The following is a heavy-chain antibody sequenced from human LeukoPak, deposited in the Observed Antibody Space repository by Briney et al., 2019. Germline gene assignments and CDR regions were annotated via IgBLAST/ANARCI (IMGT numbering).Heavy chain of an antibody. D-gene: IGHD7-27*01. V-gene: IGHV4-59*01. Sequence: SETLSLTCTVPGGSMNNYYWSWIRQPPGRGLEWIGYIFYTGRTNYNPSLESRVTTSLEKSKKQVSLKLSSVTAADTAVYYCARRDWGYYYAMDVWGQGTTVTVSS. J-gene: IGHJ6*02. CDR1: GGSMNNYY. CDR3: ARRDWGYYYAMDV. CDR2: IFYTGRT.